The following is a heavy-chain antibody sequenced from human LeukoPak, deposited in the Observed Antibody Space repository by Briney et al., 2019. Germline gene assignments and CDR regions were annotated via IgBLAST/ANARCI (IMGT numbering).Heavy chain of an antibody. Sequence: GRSLRLSRSPSEFTFDDYAMHWVRPAPGKGLAWVSGMSWNSGTIAYAHSLKGRFTISRDNAKISLYLQMNSLRADDTALYYCASQPSFGHLLSGFHFDYWGQGTLVTVSS. CDR3: ASQPSFGHLLSGFHFDY. CDR1: EFTFDDYA. CDR2: MSWNSGTI. D-gene: IGHD3-16*01. V-gene: IGHV3-9*01. J-gene: IGHJ4*02.